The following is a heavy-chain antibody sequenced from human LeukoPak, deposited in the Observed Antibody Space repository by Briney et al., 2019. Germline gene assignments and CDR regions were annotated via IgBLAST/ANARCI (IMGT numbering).Heavy chain of an antibody. Sequence: GGSLRLSCAASGFTFSSYGMHWVRQAPGKGLEWVAFIRYDGSNKYYADSVKGRFTISRDNSKNTLYLQMNSLRAQRTAVYYCAKDPYVPAAFPHFDYWGQGTLVTVSS. V-gene: IGHV3-30*02. CDR2: IRYDGSNK. J-gene: IGHJ4*02. CDR1: GFTFSSYG. D-gene: IGHD2-2*01. CDR3: AKDPYVPAAFPHFDY.